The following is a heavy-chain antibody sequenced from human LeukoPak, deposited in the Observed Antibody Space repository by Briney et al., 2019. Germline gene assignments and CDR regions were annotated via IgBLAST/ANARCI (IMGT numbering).Heavy chain of an antibody. CDR2: ISSSGSTI. J-gene: IGHJ5*02. CDR3: ARVMMVWFGELEKFDP. CDR1: GFTFSSYS. D-gene: IGHD3-10*01. V-gene: IGHV3-48*04. Sequence: GGSLRLSCAASGFTFSSYSMNWVRQAPGKGLEWVSYISSSGSTIYYADSVKGRFTISRDNAKNSLYLQMNSLRAEDTAVYYCARVMMVWFGELEKFDPWGQGTLVTVTS.